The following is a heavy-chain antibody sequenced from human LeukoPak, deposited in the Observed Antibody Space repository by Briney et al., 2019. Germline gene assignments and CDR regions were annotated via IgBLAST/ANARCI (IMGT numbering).Heavy chain of an antibody. CDR2: IYYSGST. Sequence: SETLSLTCTVSGGSISSYYWSWIRQPPGKGLEWIGYIYYSGSTNYNPSLKSRVTISVDTSKNQFSLKLSSVTAADTAVYYCALSPKIHSSGWQFDYWGQGTLVTVSS. V-gene: IGHV4-59*01. J-gene: IGHJ4*02. CDR3: ALSPKIHSSGWQFDY. D-gene: IGHD6-19*01. CDR1: GGSISSYY.